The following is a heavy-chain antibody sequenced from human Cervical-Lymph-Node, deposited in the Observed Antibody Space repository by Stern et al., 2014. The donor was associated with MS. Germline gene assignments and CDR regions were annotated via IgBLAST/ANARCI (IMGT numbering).Heavy chain of an antibody. CDR1: GFTFSSYG. V-gene: IGHV3-30*03. Sequence: VQLLESGGGVVQSGRSLRLSCEASGFTFSSYGMHWVRQAPGKGLEWVGLISYDGTNKLYAEFVKGRFSISRDNSKNTVFLQVNSLRPEDTAVYYCARDTGDFGGNLLYWGQGTLVTVSS. CDR2: ISYDGTNK. D-gene: IGHD4-23*01. J-gene: IGHJ4*02. CDR3: ARDTGDFGGNLLY.